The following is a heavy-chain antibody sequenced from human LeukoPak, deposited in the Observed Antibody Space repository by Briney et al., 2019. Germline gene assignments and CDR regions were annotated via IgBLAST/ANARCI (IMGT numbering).Heavy chain of an antibody. CDR1: GYSFSSYN. CDR3: ARGGYYYGSGSYYNRYFDY. CDR2: INTNTGNP. Sequence: ASVKVSCKASGYSFSSYNMNWVRQAPGQGLEWMGWINTNTGNPRYAQGFTGRFVFSLDTSVSTAYLQISSLKAEDTAVYYCARGGYYYGSGSYYNRYFDYWGQGTLVTVSS. V-gene: IGHV7-4-1*02. D-gene: IGHD3-10*01. J-gene: IGHJ4*02.